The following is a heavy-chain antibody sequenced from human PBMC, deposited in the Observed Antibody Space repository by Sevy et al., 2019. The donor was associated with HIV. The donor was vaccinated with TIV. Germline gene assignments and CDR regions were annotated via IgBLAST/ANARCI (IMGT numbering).Heavy chain of an antibody. CDR3: ARDGEGYYDSSGYYSHDAFDI. V-gene: IGHV3-21*01. Sequence: GGSLRLSCTASGFTLSSYSMNWVRQAPGKGLEWVSSISSSSSHIYYAASVKGRFTISRDNAKNSLYLQMNSLRAEDTAVYYCARDGEGYYDSSGYYSHDAFDIWGQGTMVTVSS. CDR2: ISSSSSHI. D-gene: IGHD3-22*01. CDR1: GFTLSSYS. J-gene: IGHJ3*02.